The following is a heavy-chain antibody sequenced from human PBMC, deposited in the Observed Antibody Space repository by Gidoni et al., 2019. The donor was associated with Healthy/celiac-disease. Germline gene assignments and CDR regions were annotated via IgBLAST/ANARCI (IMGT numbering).Heavy chain of an antibody. CDR3: ALITMIVVV. CDR2: INHSGST. CDR1: GSVSGYY. J-gene: IGHJ4*02. D-gene: IGHD3-22*01. V-gene: IGHV4-34*01. Sequence: GSVSGYYWSWIRQPPGKGLAWIGEINHSGSTNYNPYLKSRVTIAVDTSKNQFSLKLSSVTAADTAVYYCALITMIVVVWGQGTLVTVSS.